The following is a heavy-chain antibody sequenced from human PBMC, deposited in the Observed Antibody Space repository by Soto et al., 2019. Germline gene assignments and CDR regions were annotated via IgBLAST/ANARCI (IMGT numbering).Heavy chain of an antibody. Sequence: QVQLQESGPGLVKPSQTLSLTCTVSGGSITSGGYYWSWTRQHPRKGLEWIGHIYYSGRVAYNPSLRSRATMSADTSKKQFSLKLSSVTAVDTAVYYCARGGAEVNDFGPWGQGNLVTVSS. V-gene: IGHV4-31*03. CDR2: IYYSGRV. J-gene: IGHJ5*02. CDR1: GGSITSGGYY. D-gene: IGHD1-1*01. CDR3: ARGGAEVNDFGP.